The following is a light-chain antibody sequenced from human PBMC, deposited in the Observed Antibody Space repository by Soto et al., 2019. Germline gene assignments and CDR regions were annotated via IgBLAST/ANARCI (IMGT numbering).Light chain of an antibody. CDR3: QQANSFRLT. CDR2: ATS. J-gene: IGKJ4*01. V-gene: IGKV1-12*01. Sequence: DIQMTQSPPSVSASVGDRVTITWRASQAINNWLAWYQQKPGHAPKLLIYATSTLQTGVPSRFSGSGSGTDFTLTISSLQPEDFATYYCQQANSFRLTFGGGTKVEFK. CDR1: QAINNW.